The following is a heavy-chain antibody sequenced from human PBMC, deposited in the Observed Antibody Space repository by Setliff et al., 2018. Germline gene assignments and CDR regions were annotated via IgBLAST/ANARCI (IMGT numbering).Heavy chain of an antibody. V-gene: IGHV3-74*01. CDR2: INSDGSST. Sequence: GGSLRLSCAASGFTFSSYWMHWVRQAPGKGLVWVSRINSDGSSTSYADSVKGRFTISRDNAKNTLYLQMNSLRAEDTAVYYCARVGEYRFLEWFMNYYYNYMDAWGKGTTVTVSS. CDR3: ARVGEYRFLEWFMNYYYNYMDA. CDR1: GFTFSSYW. D-gene: IGHD3-3*01. J-gene: IGHJ6*03.